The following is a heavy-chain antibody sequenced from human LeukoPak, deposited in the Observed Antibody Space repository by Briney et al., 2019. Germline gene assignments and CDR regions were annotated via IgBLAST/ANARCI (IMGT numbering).Heavy chain of an antibody. CDR3: ARLRGYRYYYYYMDV. CDR2: ISAYNGNT. V-gene: IGHV1-18*01. Sequence: ASVKVSCKASGYTFTSYGISWVRQAPGQGLEWIGWISAYNGNTNYAQKLQGRVTMTTDTSTSTAYMELRSLRSDDTAVYYCARLRGYRYYYYYMDVWGKGTTVTVSS. J-gene: IGHJ6*03. D-gene: IGHD5-18*01. CDR1: GYTFTSYG.